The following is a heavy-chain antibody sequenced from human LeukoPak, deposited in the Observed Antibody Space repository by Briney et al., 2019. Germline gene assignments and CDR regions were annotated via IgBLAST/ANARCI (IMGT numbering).Heavy chain of an antibody. CDR1: GYTFTSYD. CDR2: MNPNSGNT. D-gene: IGHD3-9*01. CDR3: ARGLDRVSLYYYYYYMDV. Sequence: ASVKVSCKASGYTFTSYDINWVRQAPGQGLEWMGWMNPNSGNTGYAQKFQGRVTMTRNTSISTAYMELSSLRSEDTAVYYCARGLDRVSLYYYYYYMDVWGKGTTVTVSS. J-gene: IGHJ6*03. V-gene: IGHV1-8*01.